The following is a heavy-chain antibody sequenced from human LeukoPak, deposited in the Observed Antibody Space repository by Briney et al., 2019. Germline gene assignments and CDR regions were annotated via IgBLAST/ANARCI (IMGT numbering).Heavy chain of an antibody. D-gene: IGHD6-13*01. CDR2: IYHSGST. J-gene: IGHJ4*02. CDR1: GGSISSSNW. CDR3: ASGYSSPPSFDY. Sequence: TSETLSLTCAVSGGSISSSNWWSWVRQPPGKGLEWIGEIYHSGSTNYNPSLKSRVTISVDKSKNQFSLKLSSVTAADTAAYYCASGYSSPPSFDYWGQGTLVTVSS. V-gene: IGHV4-4*02.